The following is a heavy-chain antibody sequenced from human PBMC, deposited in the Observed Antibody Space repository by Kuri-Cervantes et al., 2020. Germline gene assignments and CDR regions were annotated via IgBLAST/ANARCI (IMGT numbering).Heavy chain of an antibody. D-gene: IGHD3-22*01. CDR2: IWYDGSNK. CDR1: GFTFSSYG. V-gene: IGHV3-33*01. Sequence: GESLKISCAASGFTFSSYGMHWVRQAPGKGLQWVAVIWYDGSNKYYAESVKGRFTISRDNSKNTLYLQMNSLRAEDTAVYYCASGDYYDSSGYPAWGQGTLVTVSS. CDR3: ASGDYYDSSGYPA. J-gene: IGHJ5*02.